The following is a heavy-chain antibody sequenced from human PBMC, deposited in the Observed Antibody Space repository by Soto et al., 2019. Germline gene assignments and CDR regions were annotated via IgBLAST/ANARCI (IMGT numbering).Heavy chain of an antibody. V-gene: IGHV4-39*01. CDR3: SRHSGPMTTLPYLDY. D-gene: IGHD4-4*01. J-gene: IGHJ4*02. CDR2: IYYSGNT. Sequence: QLQLQESGPGLLRPSETLSLTCTVSGDSISSSSTYYWGWIRQPPGKGLEWIVSIYYSGNTYYNPSLRSRVTISVDTAKKQFSLNLSSVTAADTAVYYCSRHSGPMTTLPYLDYWGQGTLVTVSS. CDR1: GDSISSSSTYY.